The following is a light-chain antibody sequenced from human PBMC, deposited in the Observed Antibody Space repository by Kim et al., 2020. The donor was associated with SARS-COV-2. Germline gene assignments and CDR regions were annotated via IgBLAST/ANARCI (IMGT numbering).Light chain of an antibody. CDR2: DAS. J-gene: IGKJ1*01. Sequence: DIQLTQSPSTLSASVGDRVTITCRASQSISKWLAWYHQKPGKAPNLLIFDASNLKSGVPSRFSGSGSGTDFTLTISSLQPDDFATYYCQQYHDYSPTFGQGTKVDIK. CDR1: QSISKW. V-gene: IGKV1-5*01. CDR3: QQYHDYSPT.